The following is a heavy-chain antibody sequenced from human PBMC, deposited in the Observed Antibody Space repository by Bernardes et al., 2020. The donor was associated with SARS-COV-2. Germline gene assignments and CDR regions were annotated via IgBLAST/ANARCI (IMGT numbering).Heavy chain of an antibody. CDR2: VSGSGGST. Sequence: GGSLRLSCAASGFTFNNYAMTWVRQAPGKGLEWVSGVSGSGGSTYYADSVKGRFTISRDNSKNTLYLQMNGLRAEDTAIYYCAKDLRGYNYGLVAFDIWGQGTMVTVSS. J-gene: IGHJ3*02. CDR1: GFTFNNYA. CDR3: AKDLRGYNYGLVAFDI. V-gene: IGHV3-23*01. D-gene: IGHD5-18*01.